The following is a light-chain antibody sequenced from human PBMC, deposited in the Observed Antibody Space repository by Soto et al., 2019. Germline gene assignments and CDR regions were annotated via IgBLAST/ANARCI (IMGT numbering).Light chain of an antibody. Sequence: QSALTQPPSASGSPGQSVTISCTGTSGDVGAYDYVSWYQQHPGKAPKLLIYEVTKRPLGVPDRFSGSKSGNAASLTVSGLQAEDEADYYCSSYASSSSYVFGGGTKVTVL. J-gene: IGLJ1*01. CDR3: SSYASSSSYV. V-gene: IGLV2-8*01. CDR2: EVT. CDR1: SGDVGAYDY.